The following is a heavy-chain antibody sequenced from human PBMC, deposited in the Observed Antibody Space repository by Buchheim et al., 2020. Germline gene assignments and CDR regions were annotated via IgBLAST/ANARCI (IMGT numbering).Heavy chain of an antibody. CDR2: INHSGST. CDR1: GGSFSGYY. D-gene: IGHD3-22*01. Sequence: QEQLQQWGAGLLKPSETLSLTCAAYGGSFSGYYWSWIRQPPGKGLEWIGEINHSGSTNYNPSLKSRLTISVDTSKNQFSLRLSSVTAADTAVYYCARGRTYNYDSSGYLALAYWGQGTL. CDR3: ARGRTYNYDSSGYLALAY. V-gene: IGHV4-34*01. J-gene: IGHJ4*02.